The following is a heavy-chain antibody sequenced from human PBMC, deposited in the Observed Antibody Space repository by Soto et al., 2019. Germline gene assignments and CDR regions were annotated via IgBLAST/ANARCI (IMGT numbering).Heavy chain of an antibody. V-gene: IGHV3-23*01. CDR2: IGGSGGST. J-gene: IGHJ6*03. CDR1: GFTFSSYA. CDR3: AKPDSSGWCDYYYYYMDV. D-gene: IGHD6-19*01. Sequence: EVQLLESGGGLVQPGGSLRLSCAASGFTFSSYAMSWVRQAPGKGLEWVSVIGGSGGSTYYADSVKGRFTISKDNSKNTLYLKRNGAKAEDTAVYYCAKPDSSGWCDYYYYYMDVWGKGTTVTVS.